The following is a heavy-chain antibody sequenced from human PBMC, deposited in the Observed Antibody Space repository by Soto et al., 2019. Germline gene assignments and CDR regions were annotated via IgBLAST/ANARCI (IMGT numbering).Heavy chain of an antibody. J-gene: IGHJ6*02. CDR3: ARDSPTYSMRVVDPNCMDV. CDR2: ISSSSSYI. Sequence: PGGSLRLSCAASGFTFSSYSMNWVRQAPGKGLEWVSSISSSSSYIYYADSVKGRFTISRDNAKNSLYLQMNSLRAEDTAVYYCARDSPTYSMRVVDPNCMDVWGQGTTVTVSS. D-gene: IGHD3-22*01. V-gene: IGHV3-21*01. CDR1: GFTFSSYS.